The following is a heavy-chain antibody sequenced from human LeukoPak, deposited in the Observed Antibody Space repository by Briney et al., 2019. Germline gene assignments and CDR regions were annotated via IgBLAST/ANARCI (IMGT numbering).Heavy chain of an antibody. Sequence: GGSLRLSCAASGFTFSSYAMSWVRQAPGKGLEWVSAISGSGGSTYYADSVKGRFTISRDNSKNTLYLQMNSLRAEDTAVYYCAKDVVVPAAFPSDPVYWGQGTLVTVSS. J-gene: IGHJ4*02. V-gene: IGHV3-23*01. CDR1: GFTFSSYA. CDR2: ISGSGGST. CDR3: AKDVVVPAAFPSDPVY. D-gene: IGHD2-2*01.